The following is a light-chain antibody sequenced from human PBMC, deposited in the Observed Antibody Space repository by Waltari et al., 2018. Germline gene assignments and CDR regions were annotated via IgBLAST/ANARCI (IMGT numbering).Light chain of an antibody. CDR2: EVS. CDR1: QSLLHSVGKTY. CDR3: MHCIQLPIT. J-gene: IGKJ5*01. V-gene: IGKV2D-29*01. Sequence: DVVMTQTPLSLSVIPGQPPSIPCRSSQSLLHSVGKTYLYWYLQKPGQPPQLLIYEVSNRFSGVPDRFSGSGSGTEFTLKISRVEAEDVGVYYCMHCIQLPITFGQGTRLEIK.